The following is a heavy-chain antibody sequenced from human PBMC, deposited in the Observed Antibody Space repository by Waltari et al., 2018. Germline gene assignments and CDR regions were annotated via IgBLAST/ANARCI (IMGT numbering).Heavy chain of an antibody. D-gene: IGHD2-15*01. V-gene: IGHV1-69*10. Sequence: QVQLVQSGAEVKKPGSSVKVSCKASGGTFSSYAISWVRQAPGQGLEWMGGIIPILGIASYAQKFQGRVTITADKSTSTAYMELSSLRSEDTAVYYCARGVNCSGGSCSTYYFDYWGQGTLVTVSS. J-gene: IGHJ4*02. CDR3: ARGVNCSGGSCSTYYFDY. CDR2: IIPILGIA. CDR1: GGTFSSYA.